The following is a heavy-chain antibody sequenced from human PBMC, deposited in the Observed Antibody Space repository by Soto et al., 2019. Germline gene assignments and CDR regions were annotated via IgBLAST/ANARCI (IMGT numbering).Heavy chain of an antibody. CDR2: ISYDGSNK. V-gene: IGHV3-30-3*01. CDR3: ARDETIAAAAYNWFDP. J-gene: IGHJ5*02. CDR1: GFTFSSYA. Sequence: QVQLVESGGGVVQPGRSLRLSCAASGFTFSSYAMHWVRQAPGKGLEWVAVISYDGSNKYYADSVKGRFTISRDNSKNTLYLQMNSLRAEDTAVYYCARDETIAAAAYNWFDPWGQGTLVTVSS. D-gene: IGHD6-13*01.